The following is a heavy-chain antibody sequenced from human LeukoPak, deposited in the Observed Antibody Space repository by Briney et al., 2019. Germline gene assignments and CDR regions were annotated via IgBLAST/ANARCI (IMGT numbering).Heavy chain of an antibody. CDR2: INHSGST. Sequence: SETLSLTCAVYGGSFSGYYWSWIRQPPGKGLEWIWEINHSGSTNYNPSLKSRVTISVDTSKNQFSLKLSSVTAADTAVYYCATEDCSSTSCYPDWGQGTLVTVSS. J-gene: IGHJ4*02. CDR1: GGSFSGYY. D-gene: IGHD2-2*01. V-gene: IGHV4-34*01. CDR3: ATEDCSSTSCYPD.